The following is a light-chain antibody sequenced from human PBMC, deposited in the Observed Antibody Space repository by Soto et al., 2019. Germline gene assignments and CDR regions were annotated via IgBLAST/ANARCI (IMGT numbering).Light chain of an antibody. V-gene: IGLV2-23*01. CDR1: SSYVGNYNL. Sequence: QSALTQPASVSGSPGQSITISCTGTSSYVGNYNLLSWYQQHPGKAPKLMIYEGSKRPSGVSNRFSGSKSGNTASLTISGLQAEDEADYYCCSYTDSRTYVFGTGTKVTVL. CDR2: EGS. CDR3: CSYTDSRTYV. J-gene: IGLJ1*01.